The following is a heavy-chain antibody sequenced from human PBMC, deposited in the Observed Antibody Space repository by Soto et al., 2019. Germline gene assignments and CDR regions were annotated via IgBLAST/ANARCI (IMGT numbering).Heavy chain of an antibody. CDR3: ARDPNYGSGSFDP. D-gene: IGHD3-10*01. CDR1: GFSFSTYW. J-gene: IGHJ5*02. V-gene: IGHV3-74*03. Sequence: GGSLRLSCAASGFSFSTYWMHWVRQTPGKGLVWVSRINPDGSSTKYADSVRGRFTISRDNAKNTLSLQMNSLRADDTAVYYCARDPNYGSGSFDPWGQGTLVTVSS. CDR2: INPDGSST.